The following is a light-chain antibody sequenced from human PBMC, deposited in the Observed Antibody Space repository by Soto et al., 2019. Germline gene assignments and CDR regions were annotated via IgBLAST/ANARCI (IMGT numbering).Light chain of an antibody. J-gene: IGLJ1*01. Sequence: QSVLTQPASVSGSPGQSITISCTGTSSDVGAYNYVSWYQQYPGKAPKLMIYGVTNRPSGVSNRFSGSKTGNTASLTISGLQAEDEADYYCSSYAGSDNPYVFGTGTKVTVL. CDR3: SSYAGSDNPYV. CDR1: SSDVGAYNY. CDR2: GVT. V-gene: IGLV2-14*01.